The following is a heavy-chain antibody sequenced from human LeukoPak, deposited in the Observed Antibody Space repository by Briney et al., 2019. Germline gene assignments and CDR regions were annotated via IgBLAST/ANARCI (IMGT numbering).Heavy chain of an antibody. D-gene: IGHD6-13*01. CDR1: GYTFTSYD. Sequence: ASVKVSCKASGYTFTSYDINWVRQATGQGLEWMGWMNPNSGNTGYAQKFQGRVTMTRNTSISTAYMELSSLRSEDTAVYYCARTTTYSSSWYDPGWFDPWGQGTLVTVSS. V-gene: IGHV1-8*01. J-gene: IGHJ5*02. CDR3: ARTTTYSSSWYDPGWFDP. CDR2: MNPNSGNT.